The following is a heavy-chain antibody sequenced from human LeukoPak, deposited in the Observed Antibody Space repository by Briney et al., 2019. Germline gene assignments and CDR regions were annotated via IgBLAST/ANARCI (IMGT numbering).Heavy chain of an antibody. D-gene: IGHD3-22*01. V-gene: IGHV4-39*07. CDR1: GGSISSSSYY. J-gene: IGHJ3*02. CDR3: ARGEDYYDSSGYYHASAFDI. Sequence: PSETLSLTCTVSGGSISSSSYYWSWIRQPPGKGLEWIGEINHSGSTNYNPSLKSRVTISVDTSKNQFSLKLSSVTAADTAVYYCARGEDYYDSSGYYHASAFDIWGQGTMVTVSS. CDR2: INHSGST.